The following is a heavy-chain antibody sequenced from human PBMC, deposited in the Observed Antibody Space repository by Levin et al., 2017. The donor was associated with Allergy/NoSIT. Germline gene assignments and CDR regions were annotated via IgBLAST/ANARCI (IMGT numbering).Heavy chain of an antibody. J-gene: IGHJ4*02. Sequence: GGSLRLSCAASGFTFTTIGMHWVRQAPGKGLEWVAFFSKDGSSQYYADSVKGRFTISRDNSKNTLFVQMTRLRAEDTAVYYCATDGPALGSWGQGTLVTVSS. CDR2: FSKDGSSQ. D-gene: IGHD2-15*01. CDR3: ATDGPALGS. V-gene: IGHV3-30*03. CDR1: GFTFTTIG.